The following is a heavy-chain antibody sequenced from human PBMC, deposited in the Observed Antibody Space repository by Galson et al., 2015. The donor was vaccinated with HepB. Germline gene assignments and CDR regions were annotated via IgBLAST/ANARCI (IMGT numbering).Heavy chain of an antibody. V-gene: IGHV3-9*01. CDR2: ISWNSGSI. J-gene: IGHJ4*02. D-gene: IGHD2-15*01. Sequence: SLRLSCAASGFTFDDYAMHWVRQAPGKGLEWVSGISWNSGSIGYADSVKSRLTISRDNAKNSLYLQMNSLRAADTALYYCAKDNKGGGGGSSYLHYWGQGTLVTVSS. CDR3: AKDNKGGGGGSSYLHY. CDR1: GFTFDDYA.